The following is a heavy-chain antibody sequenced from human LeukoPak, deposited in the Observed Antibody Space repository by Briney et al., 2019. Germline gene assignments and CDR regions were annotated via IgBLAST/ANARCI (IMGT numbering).Heavy chain of an antibody. D-gene: IGHD3-10*01. CDR1: GGSFSGYY. J-gene: IGHJ4*02. Sequence: KPSETLSLTCAVYGGSFSGYYWSWIRQPPGKGLEWIGEINHSGSTNYNPSLKSRVTISVDTSKNQFSLKLSSVTAADTAVYYCARGRTYYYGSGSYRYWGQGTLVTVSS. CDR2: INHSGST. CDR3: ARGRTYYYGSGSYRY. V-gene: IGHV4-34*01.